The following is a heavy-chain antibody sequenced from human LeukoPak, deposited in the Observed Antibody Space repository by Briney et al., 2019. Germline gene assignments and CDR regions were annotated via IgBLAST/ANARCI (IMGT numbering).Heavy chain of an antibody. CDR2: IYYSGST. CDR1: GGSFSGYY. Sequence: SETLSLTCAVYGGSFSGYYWGWIRQPPGKGLEWIGSIYYSGSTYYNPSLKSRVTISVDTSKNQFSLKLSSVTAADTAVYYCAGLGYSSGWYQQYYFDYWGQGTLVTVSS. D-gene: IGHD6-19*01. J-gene: IGHJ4*02. V-gene: IGHV4-39*01. CDR3: AGLGYSSGWYQQYYFDY.